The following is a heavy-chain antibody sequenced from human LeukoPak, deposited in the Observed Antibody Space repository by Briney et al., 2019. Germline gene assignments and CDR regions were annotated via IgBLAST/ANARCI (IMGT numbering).Heavy chain of an antibody. CDR1: GYTFTSYY. CDR3: ARGNIAVAESYYFDY. D-gene: IGHD6-19*01. V-gene: IGHV1-46*01. J-gene: IGHJ4*02. CDR2: INPSGGST. Sequence: ASVKVSCKASGYTFTSYYMHWVRQAPGQGLEWMGIINPSGGSTSYAQKFQGRVTMTRDTSTSTVYMELSSLRSEDTAVYYCARGNIAVAESYYFDYWGQGTLVTVSS.